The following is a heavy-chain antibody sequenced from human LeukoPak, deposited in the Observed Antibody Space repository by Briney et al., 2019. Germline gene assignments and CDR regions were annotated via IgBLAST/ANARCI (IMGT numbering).Heavy chain of an antibody. J-gene: IGHJ4*02. CDR3: ARGGGAFCGTNCYRNFDY. CDR1: GFTVSNDY. Sequence: GGSLRLSCAASGFTVSNDYMSWVRQAPGKGLEWVSVIYSGGDTYYADSVKSRFTISRDTSKNTLYLQINSLRAEDTAVYYCARGGGAFCGTNCYRNFDYWGQGTLVTVSS. V-gene: IGHV3-66*01. CDR2: IYSGGDT. D-gene: IGHD2-21*02.